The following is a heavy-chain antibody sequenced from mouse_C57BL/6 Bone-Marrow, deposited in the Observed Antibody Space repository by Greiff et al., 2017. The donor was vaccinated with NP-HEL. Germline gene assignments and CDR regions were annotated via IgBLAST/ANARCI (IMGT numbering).Heavy chain of an antibody. D-gene: IGHD3-1*01. CDR1: GYTFTDYE. CDR2: IDPETGGT. Sequence: VQLQQSGAELVRPGASVTLSCKASGYTFTDYEMHWVKQTPVHGLEWIGAIDPETGGTAYNQKFKGKAILTADKSSSTAYMELRSLTSEESAVYYCTRYQCRDAMDYWGQGTSVTVSS. V-gene: IGHV1-15*01. J-gene: IGHJ4*01. CDR3: TRYQCRDAMDY.